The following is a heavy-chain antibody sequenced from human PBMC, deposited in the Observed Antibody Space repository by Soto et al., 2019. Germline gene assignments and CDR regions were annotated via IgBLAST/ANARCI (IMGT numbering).Heavy chain of an antibody. CDR3: ARQEGYSSGWYGY. J-gene: IGHJ4*02. Sequence: LSETLSLTCTVSGGSISSSSYYWGWIRQPPGKGLEWIGSIYYSGSTYYNPSLKSRVTISVDTSKNQFSLKLSSVTAVDTAVYYCARQEGYSSGWYGYWGQGTLVTVSS. D-gene: IGHD6-19*01. CDR1: GGSISSSSYY. CDR2: IYYSGST. V-gene: IGHV4-39*01.